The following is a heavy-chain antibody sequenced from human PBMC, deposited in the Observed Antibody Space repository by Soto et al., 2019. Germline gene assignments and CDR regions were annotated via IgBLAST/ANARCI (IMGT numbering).Heavy chain of an antibody. V-gene: IGHV3-23*01. Sequence: PGGSLRLSCAASGFTFSSYAMSWVRQAPGKGLEWVSAISGSGGSTYYADSVKGRFTISRDNSKNTLYLQMNSLRAEDTAVYYCARELIVATMYYYMDVWGKGTTVTVSS. J-gene: IGHJ6*03. CDR1: GFTFSSYA. CDR3: ARELIVATMYYYMDV. D-gene: IGHD5-12*01. CDR2: ISGSGGST.